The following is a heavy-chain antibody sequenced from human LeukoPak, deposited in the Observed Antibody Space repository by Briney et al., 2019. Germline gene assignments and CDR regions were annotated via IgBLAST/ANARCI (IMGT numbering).Heavy chain of an antibody. J-gene: IGHJ4*02. CDR2: TGDDT. Sequence: GGSLRLSCAASGFSFSDYAMTWVRQAPGKGLEWVSSTGDDTYYADSVKGRFTISRDDSKDTLFLQMNSLRVEDTAVYYCAKDAIYHNSVWDYFDYLGQGTLVTVSS. D-gene: IGHD5-24*01. CDR1: GFSFSDYA. V-gene: IGHV3-23*01. CDR3: AKDAIYHNSVWDYFDY.